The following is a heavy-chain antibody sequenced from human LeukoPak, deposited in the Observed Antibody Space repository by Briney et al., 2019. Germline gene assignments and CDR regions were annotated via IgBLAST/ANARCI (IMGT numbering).Heavy chain of an antibody. CDR3: ARDLWNFYDDSGYNRDFDS. J-gene: IGHJ5*01. CDR1: TSR. V-gene: IGHV1-18*01. CDR2: VGTYGGDT. D-gene: IGHD3-22*01. Sequence: GASVKVSCKATSRISLLRQAPGQGLEGMGWVGTYGGDTYYAQKFQGRITVTTDTSTSTVYMELRNLRSDDTAVYYCARDLWNFYDDSGYNRDFDSWGQGTLVTVSS.